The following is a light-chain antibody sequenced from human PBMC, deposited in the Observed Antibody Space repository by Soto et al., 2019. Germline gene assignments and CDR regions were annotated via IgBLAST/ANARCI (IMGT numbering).Light chain of an antibody. CDR2: ANS. CDR1: SSHLGSNY. Sequence: QAVVTQPPSASGTPGQRVTISCSGGSSHLGSNYAYWYRQLPGTAPKLVIYANSQRPSGVPDRFSGSKSGTSASLAISGLRSEDEADYYCATWDDSLRGVLFGGGTKVTVL. V-gene: IGLV1-47*01. J-gene: IGLJ2*01. CDR3: ATWDDSLRGVL.